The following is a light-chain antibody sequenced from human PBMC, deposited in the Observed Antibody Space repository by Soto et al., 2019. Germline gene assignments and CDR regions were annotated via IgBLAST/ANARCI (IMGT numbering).Light chain of an antibody. CDR3: VLYMGGGIWV. V-gene: IGLV8-61*01. CDR1: FGSVSTSYY. CDR2: SAN. J-gene: IGLJ3*02. Sequence: QAVVTQEPSFSVSPGGTVTLTCGLSFGSVSTSYYPSWYQQTPGLPPHTLIYSANTRSSGVPDRFSGSILGDKAALTIAGAQADDESDYYCVLYMGGGIWVFGGGTKLTVL.